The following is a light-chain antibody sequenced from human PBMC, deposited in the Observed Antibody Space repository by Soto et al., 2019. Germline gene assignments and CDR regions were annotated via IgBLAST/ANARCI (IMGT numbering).Light chain of an antibody. V-gene: IGKV1-9*01. CDR1: QGISSY. CDR2: AAS. Sequence: DIQLTQSPSFLSASVGDRVTITCRASQGISSYLAWYQQKPGKAPKLLIYAASTLQSGVPSRFSGSGSGTGFTLTISSLQPEDFATYYCQQLNSYPQVTFGGGTKVEIK. CDR3: QQLNSYPQVT. J-gene: IGKJ4*01.